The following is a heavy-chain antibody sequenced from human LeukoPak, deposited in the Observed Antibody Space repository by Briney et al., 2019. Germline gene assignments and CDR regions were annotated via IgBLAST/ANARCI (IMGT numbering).Heavy chain of an antibody. CDR3: ATDRSSSLGQIGDLDY. CDR1: GYTLTELS. Sequence: ASVNVSCKVSGYTLTELSMHWVRQAPGKGLEWMGGFDPEDGETIYAQKFQGRVTMTEDTSTDTAYMEPSSLRSEDTAVYYCATDRSSSLGQIGDLDYWGQGTLVTVSS. CDR2: FDPEDGET. J-gene: IGHJ4*02. V-gene: IGHV1-24*01. D-gene: IGHD2-15*01.